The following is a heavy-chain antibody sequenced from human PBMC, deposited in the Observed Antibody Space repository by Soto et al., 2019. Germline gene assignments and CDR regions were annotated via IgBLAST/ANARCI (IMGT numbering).Heavy chain of an antibody. J-gene: IGHJ4*02. V-gene: IGHV4-59*08. CDR2: IYYSGST. D-gene: IGHD3-22*01. CDR3: ARRDSSGYYFDY. Sequence: SETLSLTCTVSGGSISSYYWSWIRQPPGKGLEWIGYIYYSGSTNYNPSLKSRVTISVDTSKNQFSLKLSSVTAADTAVYYCARRDSSGYYFDYWGQGTLVTVS. CDR1: GGSISSYY.